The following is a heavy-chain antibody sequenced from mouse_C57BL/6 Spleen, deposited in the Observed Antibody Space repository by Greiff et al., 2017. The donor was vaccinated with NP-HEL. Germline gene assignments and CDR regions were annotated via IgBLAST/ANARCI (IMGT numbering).Heavy chain of an antibody. Sequence: VQLKESGPELVKPGASVKMSCKASGYTFTDYNMHWVKQSHGKSLEWIGYINPNNGGTSYNQKFKGKATLTVNKSSSTAYMELRSLTSEDSAVYYCARGWAGTRILDYWGQGTTLTVSS. V-gene: IGHV1-22*01. D-gene: IGHD4-1*01. CDR3: ARGWAGTRILDY. CDR2: INPNNGGT. CDR1: GYTFTDYN. J-gene: IGHJ2*01.